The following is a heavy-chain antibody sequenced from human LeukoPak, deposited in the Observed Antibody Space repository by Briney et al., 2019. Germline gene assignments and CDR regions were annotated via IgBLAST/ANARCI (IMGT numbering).Heavy chain of an antibody. V-gene: IGHV3-23*01. J-gene: IGHJ4*02. CDR2: ISGSGGST. CDR3: AKDPTQWLVRVCYFDY. D-gene: IGHD6-19*01. CDR1: GFTFSSYA. Sequence: GGSLRLSCAASGFTFSSYAMSWVRQATGKGLEWVSAISGSGGSTYYADSVKGRFTISRDNSKNTLYLQMNSLRAEDTAVYYCAKDPTQWLVRVCYFDYWGQGTLVTVSS.